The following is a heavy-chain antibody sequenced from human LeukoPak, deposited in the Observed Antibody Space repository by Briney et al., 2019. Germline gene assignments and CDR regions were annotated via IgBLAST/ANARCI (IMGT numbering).Heavy chain of an antibody. D-gene: IGHD6-13*01. CDR2: IYTSGST. CDR1: GGSISSYY. Sequence: PSQTLSLTCTVSGGSISSYYWSWIRQPAGKGLEWIGRIYTSGSTNYNPSLKSRVTMSVDTSKNQFSLKLSSVTAADTAVYYCARIRAYSSSWLGPNWFDPWGQGTLVTVSS. V-gene: IGHV4-4*07. J-gene: IGHJ5*02. CDR3: ARIRAYSSSWLGPNWFDP.